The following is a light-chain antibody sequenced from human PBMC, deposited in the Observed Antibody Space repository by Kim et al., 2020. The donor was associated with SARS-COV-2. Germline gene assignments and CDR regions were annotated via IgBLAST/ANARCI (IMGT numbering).Light chain of an antibody. CDR2: GAS. J-gene: IGKJ1*01. CDR3: QQYNNWPPWT. CDR1: PSVSSN. V-gene: IGKV3-15*01. Sequence: VSPREWASLSCRASPSVSSNLAWYQQKPGQAPRLLIYGASTRATGIPARFSGSGSGTEFTLTISSLQSEDFAVYYCQQYNNWPPWTFGRGTKVDIK.